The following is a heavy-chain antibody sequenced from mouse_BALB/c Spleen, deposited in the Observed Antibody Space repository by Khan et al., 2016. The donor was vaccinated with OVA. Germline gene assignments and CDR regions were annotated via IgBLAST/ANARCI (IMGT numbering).Heavy chain of an antibody. V-gene: IGHV1S136*01. Sequence: VQLKQSGPELVKPGASVRMSCKASGYTFTSYVMHWVKQKPGQGLEWIGYIYPYNDDTKYNEKFKGRATLTSDKSSSTAYMELSSLPSEDSAVYYCAKNYRYDVYFDYWGQGTTLTVSS. CDR3: AKNYRYDVYFDY. J-gene: IGHJ2*01. CDR2: IYPYNDDT. CDR1: GYTFTSYV. D-gene: IGHD2-14*01.